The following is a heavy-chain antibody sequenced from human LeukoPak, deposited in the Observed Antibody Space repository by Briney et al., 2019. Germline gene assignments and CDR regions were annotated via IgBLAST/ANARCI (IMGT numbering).Heavy chain of an antibody. CDR2: INHSGST. Sequence: SETLSLTCAVYGGSFSGYHWSWIRQPPGKGLEWIGEINHSGSTNYNPSLKSRVTISVDTSKNQFSLKLSSVTAADTAVYYCARNLRVSFDYWGQGTLVTVSS. CDR1: GGSFSGYH. J-gene: IGHJ4*02. V-gene: IGHV4-34*01. CDR3: ARNLRVSFDY. D-gene: IGHD3-3*01.